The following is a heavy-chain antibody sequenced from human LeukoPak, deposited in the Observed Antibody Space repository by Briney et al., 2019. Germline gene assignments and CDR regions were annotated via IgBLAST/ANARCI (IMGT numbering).Heavy chain of an antibody. J-gene: IGHJ4*02. V-gene: IGHV3-21*01. CDR1: GFTFSSCG. CDR2: ISSSGAKT. CDR3: ARDPIAVVGGGSFDY. D-gene: IGHD6-19*01. Sequence: PGGSLRLSCAASGFTFSSCGMSWVRQAPGKGLQWVSSISSSGAKTYYADSVKGRVTISRDNAKNSYYLEMNSLVAEDTAVYYCARDPIAVVGGGSFDYWGQGILVTVSS.